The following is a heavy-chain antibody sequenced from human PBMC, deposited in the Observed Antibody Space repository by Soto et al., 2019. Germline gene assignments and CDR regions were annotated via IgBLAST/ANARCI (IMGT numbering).Heavy chain of an antibody. CDR3: ARQRGYYDSSGLDY. V-gene: IGHV3-11*01. J-gene: IGHJ4*02. CDR1: GFTFSDYY. CDR2: ISGGGGSTI. Sequence: GASLRLSCAASGFTFSDYYMTWIRQAPGKGLEWISYISGGGGSTIYYADSVKGRFTISRDNARNSLYLQMNSLRVEDTAVYYCARQRGYYDSSGLDYWGQGTLVTVSS. D-gene: IGHD3-22*01.